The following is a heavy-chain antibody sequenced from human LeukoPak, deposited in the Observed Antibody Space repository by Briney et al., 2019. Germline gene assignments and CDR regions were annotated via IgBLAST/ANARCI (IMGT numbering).Heavy chain of an antibody. CDR2: ISGSGGST. CDR1: GFTFSTYA. J-gene: IGHJ6*03. CDR3: AKMRGQLQLQYYMDV. Sequence: GGSLRLSCAASGFTFSTYAMSWVRQAPGKGLEWVSTISGSGGSTFYADSVRGQFTISRDNSKNTVYLQMNSLRFEDTAVLYCAKMRGQLQLQYYMDVWGPGTTVAVSS. V-gene: IGHV3-23*01. D-gene: IGHD6-6*01.